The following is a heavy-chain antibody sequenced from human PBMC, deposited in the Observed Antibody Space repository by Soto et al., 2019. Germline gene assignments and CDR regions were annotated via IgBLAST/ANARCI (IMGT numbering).Heavy chain of an antibody. V-gene: IGHV4-39*01. Sequence: ETLSLTCIVSGESISSSSCYWGWIRQPPGKSLEWIGSIYYSGRTYYNPSFKSRVTISIDTSKNQFSLKLSSVTATDTAVYYCARQRTTVVTQAYFDHWGQGALVTVSS. CDR2: IYYSGRT. CDR3: ARQRTTVVTQAYFDH. CDR1: GESISSSSCY. D-gene: IGHD2-21*02. J-gene: IGHJ4*02.